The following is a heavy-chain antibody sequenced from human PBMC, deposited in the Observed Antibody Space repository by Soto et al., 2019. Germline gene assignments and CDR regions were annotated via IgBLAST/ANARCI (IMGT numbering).Heavy chain of an antibody. J-gene: IGHJ3*02. Sequence: TSDTLCLTCTVSGGSISSGDYYWSWIRQPPGKGLEWIGYIYYSGSTYYNPSLKSRVTISVDTSKNQFSLKLSSVTAADTAVYYCALNYYDSSGYYYRPQTPDAFDIWGQGTVVTVSS. CDR2: IYYSGST. CDR3: ALNYYDSSGYYYRPQTPDAFDI. D-gene: IGHD3-22*01. V-gene: IGHV4-30-4*02. CDR1: GGSISSGDYY.